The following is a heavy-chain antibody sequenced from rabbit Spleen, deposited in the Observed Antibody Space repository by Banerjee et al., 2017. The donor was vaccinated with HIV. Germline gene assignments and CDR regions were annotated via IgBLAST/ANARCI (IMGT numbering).Heavy chain of an antibody. J-gene: IGHJ6*01. V-gene: IGHV1S45*01. CDR1: GFSFSSSYY. Sequence: QEQLEESGGDLVKPGASLTLTCTASGFSFSSSYYMCWVRQAPGKGLEWIACIYAGSSGSTAYASWAKGRSTISKASSTTVTLQMTSLTVADTATYFCARTASIGGPDFIDLWGPGTLVTVS. CDR2: IYAGSSGST. D-gene: IGHD1-1*01. CDR3: ARTASIGGPDFIDL.